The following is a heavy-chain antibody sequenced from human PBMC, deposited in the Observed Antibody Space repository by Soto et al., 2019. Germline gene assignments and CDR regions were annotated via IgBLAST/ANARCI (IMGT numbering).Heavy chain of an antibody. CDR2: INVYNGNT. Sequence: QVQLVQSGAEVKKPGASVKVSCKASGYTFTSYGISWVRQAPGQGLEWMGWINVYNGNTNYRQKLQGRVTMTPDTPTSTAYLNLTTLRSDDTAVYFCAIDTSRGAYDYWGQGTLVTVSS. CDR1: GYTFTSYG. CDR3: AIDTSRGAYDY. D-gene: IGHD3-10*01. V-gene: IGHV1-18*01. J-gene: IGHJ4*02.